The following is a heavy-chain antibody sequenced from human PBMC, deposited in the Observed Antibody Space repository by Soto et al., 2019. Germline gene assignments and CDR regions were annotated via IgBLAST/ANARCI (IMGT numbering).Heavy chain of an antibody. CDR2: IYPGDSDT. CDR3: ARTPSYYGGNLNYYYGMDV. D-gene: IGHD4-17*01. CDR1: GYSFTSYW. Sequence: GESLKISCKGSGYSFTSYWIGWVRLMPGKGLEWMGIIYPGDSDTRYSPSFQGQVTISADKSISTAYLQWSSLKASDTAMYYCARTPSYYGGNLNYYYGMDVWGQGTTVTVSS. J-gene: IGHJ6*02. V-gene: IGHV5-51*01.